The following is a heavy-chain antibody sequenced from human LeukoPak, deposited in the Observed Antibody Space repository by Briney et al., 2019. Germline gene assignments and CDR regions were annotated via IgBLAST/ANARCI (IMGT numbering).Heavy chain of an antibody. CDR1: GFNFNGYG. CDR2: ISGSGSHT. D-gene: IGHD3-16*02. V-gene: IGHV3-23*01. Sequence: PGGSLRLSCAASGFNFNGYGMNWVRQTPGKGMEWVSGISGSGSHTHYADSVMGRFTISRDISKTTLYLQMNSLRAEDTAVYYCAKFDDYIWGIYRRNWFDPWGQGTLVTVSS. CDR3: AKFDDYIWGIYRRNWFDP. J-gene: IGHJ5*02.